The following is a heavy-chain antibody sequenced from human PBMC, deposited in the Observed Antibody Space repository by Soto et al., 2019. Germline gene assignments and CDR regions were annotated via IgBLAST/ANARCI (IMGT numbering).Heavy chain of an antibody. CDR1: GFTFRNYA. V-gene: IGHV3-30-3*01. J-gene: IGHJ6*02. CDR2: ISYDGGNK. CDR3: ARGDREDIAVVIGVRPGEYGVDV. D-gene: IGHD2-15*01. Sequence: QVQLVESGGGVVQPGRSLSLSCAASGFTFRNYAMHWFRQAPGKGLECVAVISYDGGNKFYRDYVRGRFTISRDNSKNTLYLQINSLRYEHTAVYYCARGDREDIAVVIGVRPGEYGVDVWGQGTKVTVSS.